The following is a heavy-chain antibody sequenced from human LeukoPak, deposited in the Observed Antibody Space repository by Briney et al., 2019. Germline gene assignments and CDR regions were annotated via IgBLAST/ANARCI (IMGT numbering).Heavy chain of an antibody. J-gene: IGHJ4*02. CDR1: GGTFNTYE. CDR3: ARIEGDYGVFVY. D-gene: IGHD4-17*01. V-gene: IGHV1-69*05. CDR2: IIPIFGRP. Sequence: GASVKVSCKASGGTFNTYEINWVRQAPRHGLEWMGRIIPIFGRPTYAQKFQGRVSITTDESTSTAYMELMSLRSEDTAVYYCARIEGDYGVFVYWGQGTLVTVSS.